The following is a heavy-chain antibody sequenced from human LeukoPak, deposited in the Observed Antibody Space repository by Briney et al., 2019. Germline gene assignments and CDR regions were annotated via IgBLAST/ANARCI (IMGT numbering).Heavy chain of an antibody. D-gene: IGHD3-22*01. J-gene: IGHJ4*02. CDR2: IIPIFGTA. CDR3: VIGVVVVTYFDY. V-gene: IGHV1-69*06. CDR1: GGTFSSYA. Sequence: ASVKVSCKASGGTFSSYAISWVRQAPGQGLEWMGGIIPIFGTANYAQKFQGRVTITADKSTSTAYMELSSLRSDDTAVYYCVIGVVVVTYFDYWGQGTLVTVSS.